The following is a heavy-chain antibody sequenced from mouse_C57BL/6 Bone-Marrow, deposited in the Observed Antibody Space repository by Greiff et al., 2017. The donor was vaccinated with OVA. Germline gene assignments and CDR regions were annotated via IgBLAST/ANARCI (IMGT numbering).Heavy chain of an antibody. J-gene: IGHJ1*03. CDR2: IYPRDGST. CDR3: SRNNYYYGSSYGYIDV. Sequence: QVQLQQSDAELVKPGASVKISCKVSGYTFTDHTIHWMKQRPEQGLEWIGYIYPRDGSTKYNEKFKGKATLTADKSSSTADMQLTSLTSEDSAVYCFSRNNYYYGSSYGYIDVWGTGTTITVSS. V-gene: IGHV1-78*01. D-gene: IGHD1-1*01. CDR1: GYTFTDHT.